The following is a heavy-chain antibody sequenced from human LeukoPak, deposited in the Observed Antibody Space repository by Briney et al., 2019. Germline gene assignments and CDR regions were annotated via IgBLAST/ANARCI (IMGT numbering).Heavy chain of an antibody. CDR2: ISGSAGST. CDR1: GFTSSNYA. D-gene: IGHD3-10*01. CDR3: AKDLRSHYYGSGSYPDY. J-gene: IGHJ4*02. V-gene: IGHV3-23*01. Sequence: GGSLRLSCAASGFTSSNYAMSWVRQAPGKGLEWVSAISGSAGSTNYGDSVKGRFTISRDNSKNTLYLQMNSLRAEDTAVYYCAKDLRSHYYGSGSYPDYWGQGTLVTVSS.